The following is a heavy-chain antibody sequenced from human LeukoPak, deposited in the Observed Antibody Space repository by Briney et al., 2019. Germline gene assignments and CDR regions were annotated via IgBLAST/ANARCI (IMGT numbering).Heavy chain of an antibody. CDR2: ITPMSGTT. CDR3: ARWVILPDYYYYYMDV. J-gene: IGHJ6*03. V-gene: IGHV1-69*13. Sequence: SVTVSCKASGGSLSRYTVTWVRQAPGQGFEWMAGITPMSGTTNYAQKFQGRVTITADESTSTAYMELSSLRSEDTAVYYCARWVILPDYYYYYMDVWGKGTTVTVSS. D-gene: IGHD2-21*01. CDR1: GGSLSRYT.